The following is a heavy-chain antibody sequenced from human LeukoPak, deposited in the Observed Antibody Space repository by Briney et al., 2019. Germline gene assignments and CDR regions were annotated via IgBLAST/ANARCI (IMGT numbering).Heavy chain of an antibody. J-gene: IGHJ6*02. CDR3: ARGRGHGMDV. CDR2: INHSGST. CDR1: GGSFSGYY. Sequence: SETLSLTCAVYGGSFSGYYWSWIRQPPGKGLEWIGEINHSGSTNYNPSLKSRVTISVDTSKNQFSLKLSSVTAADTAVYYCARGRGHGMDVWGQGTTVTVSS. V-gene: IGHV4-34*01.